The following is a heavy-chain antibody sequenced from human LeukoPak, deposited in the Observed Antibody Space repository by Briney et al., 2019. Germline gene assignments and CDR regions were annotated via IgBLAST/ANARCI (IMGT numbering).Heavy chain of an antibody. J-gene: IGHJ6*03. Sequence: ASVKVSCKASGYTFTSYGINWVRQATGQGLEWMGWMNPNSGNTGYAQKFQGRVTMTRNTSISTAYMELSSLRSEDTAVYYCARGRLYCSGGSCYYMDVWGKGTTVTVSS. D-gene: IGHD2-15*01. CDR2: MNPNSGNT. CDR1: GYTFTSYG. CDR3: ARGRLYCSGGSCYYMDV. V-gene: IGHV1-8*01.